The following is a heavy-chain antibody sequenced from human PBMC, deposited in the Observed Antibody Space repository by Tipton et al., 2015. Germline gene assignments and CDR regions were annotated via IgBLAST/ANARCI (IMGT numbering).Heavy chain of an antibody. J-gene: IGHJ3*02. CDR1: GGSFSGYY. V-gene: IGHV4-34*01. Sequence: TLSLTCAVYGGSFSGYYWSWIRQPPGEGLEWIGEINESGSTNYNSSLKNRVTVSVDTSLNHLSLYLTSVTAADAGVYYCARGRGWLPTSVCDTWGQGTMVTVS. D-gene: IGHD5-24*01. CDR2: INESGST. CDR3: ARGRGWLPTSVCDT.